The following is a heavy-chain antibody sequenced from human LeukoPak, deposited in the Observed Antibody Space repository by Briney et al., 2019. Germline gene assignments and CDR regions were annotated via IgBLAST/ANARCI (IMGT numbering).Heavy chain of an antibody. V-gene: IGHV1-69*13. CDR2: IIPIFGTA. J-gene: IGHJ6*02. CDR3: ARDLGLVVRGVSPYYYYGMDV. Sequence: SVKVSCKASGGTFSSYAISWVRQAPGQGLEWMGGIIPIFGTANYAQKFQGRVTITADESTSTAYMELSSLRSEDTAVYYCARDLGLVVRGVSPYYYYGMDVWGQGTTVTVSS. D-gene: IGHD3-10*01. CDR1: GGTFSSYA.